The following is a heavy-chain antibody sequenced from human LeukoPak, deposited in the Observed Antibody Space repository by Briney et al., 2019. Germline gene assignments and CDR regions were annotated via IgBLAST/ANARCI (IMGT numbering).Heavy chain of an antibody. Sequence: GGPVRLSCGACGFTFSSYWMQWVRQAPGKGLVGVLRIKRDWRSTSYADSVKGRFTISRDNAKNPLYLQINSLRAEDPAVYYCARAGYSGYERDYYGMDVWGKGTTVTVSS. V-gene: IGHV3-74*01. CDR1: GFTFSSYW. D-gene: IGHD5-12*01. CDR2: IKRDWRST. J-gene: IGHJ6*04. CDR3: ARAGYSGYERDYYGMDV.